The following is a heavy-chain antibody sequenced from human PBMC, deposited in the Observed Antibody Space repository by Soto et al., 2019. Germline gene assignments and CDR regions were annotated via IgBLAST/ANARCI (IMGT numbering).Heavy chain of an antibody. CDR3: ARGFTSRTWELLPFDY. Sequence: QVQLVQSGAEVKKPGSSVKVSCKASGGTFSSYAISWVRQAPGQGLEWMGGIIPIFGTANYAQKFQGRVTITXAEXTXIAYMELSSLRSEDTAVYYCARGFTSRTWELLPFDYWGQGTLVTVSS. CDR1: GGTFSSYA. CDR2: IIPIFGTA. D-gene: IGHD1-26*01. V-gene: IGHV1-69*05. J-gene: IGHJ4*02.